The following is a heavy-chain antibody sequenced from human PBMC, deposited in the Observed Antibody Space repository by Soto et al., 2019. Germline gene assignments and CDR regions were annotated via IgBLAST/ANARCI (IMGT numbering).Heavy chain of an antibody. D-gene: IGHD5-18*01. CDR1: GGSVSSYH. J-gene: IGHJ4*02. CDR2: IYHSGKT. Sequence: SETLSLTCSVSGGSVSSYHYNWIRQAPGKGLEWLGYIYHSGKTFYSPALTGRVSMSLDTSKNQFSLTLNSVTAADTGLYFCALGGYNYGRPLDFWGQGTLVTVSS. CDR3: ALGGYNYGRPLDF. V-gene: IGHV4-59*02.